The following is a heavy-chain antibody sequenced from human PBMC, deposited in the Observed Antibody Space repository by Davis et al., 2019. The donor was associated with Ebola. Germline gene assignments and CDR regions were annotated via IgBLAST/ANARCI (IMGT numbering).Heavy chain of an antibody. CDR1: GGSFSGYY. D-gene: IGHD3-3*01. CDR2: INHSGST. J-gene: IGHJ5*02. Sequence: PSETLSLTCAVYGGSFSGYYWSWIRQPPGKGLEWIGEINHSGSTYYNPSLKSRVTISVDRSKNQFSLKLSSVTAADTAVYYCARSRITIFGVGLDPWGQGTLVTVSS. CDR3: ARSRITIFGVGLDP. V-gene: IGHV4-34*01.